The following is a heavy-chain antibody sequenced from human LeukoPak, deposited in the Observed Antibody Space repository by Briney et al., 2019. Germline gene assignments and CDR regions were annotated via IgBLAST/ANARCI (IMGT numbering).Heavy chain of an antibody. CDR3: ARDSSQLLLSR. CDR1: GFTFSSYA. CDR2: ISGSGGST. J-gene: IGHJ4*02. Sequence: PGGSLRLSCAASGFTFSSYAMSWVRQAPGKGLEWVSAISGSGGSTYYADSVKGRFTISRDNSKNTLYLQMNSLRSEDTAVYYCARDSSQLLLSRWGQGTLVTVSS. D-gene: IGHD2-2*01. V-gene: IGHV3-23*01.